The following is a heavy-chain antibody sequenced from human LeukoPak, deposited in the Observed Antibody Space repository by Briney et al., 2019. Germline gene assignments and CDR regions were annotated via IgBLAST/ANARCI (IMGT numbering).Heavy chain of an antibody. CDR2: IYYSGST. Sequence: SETLSLTCTVSGGSISSSSYYWGWIRQPPGKGLEWIGSIYYSGSTYYNPSLKSRVTISVDTSKNQFSLKLSSVTAADTAVYYCAIIGAKGKYYDFWSDPYIEDWGQGTLVTVSS. CDR3: AIIGAKGKYYDFWSDPYIED. D-gene: IGHD3-3*01. V-gene: IGHV4-39*07. J-gene: IGHJ4*02. CDR1: GGSISSSSYY.